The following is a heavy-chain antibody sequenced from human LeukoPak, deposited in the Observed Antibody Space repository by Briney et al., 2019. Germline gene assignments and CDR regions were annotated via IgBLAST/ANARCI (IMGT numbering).Heavy chain of an antibody. Sequence: GGSLRLSCAASGFTFSSYGMHWVRQAPGKGLEWVAVISYDGSNKYYADSMKGRFTISRDNSKNTLYLQMNSLRAEGTAVYYCAKDGRPSLDAFDIWGQGTMVTVSS. CDR2: ISYDGSNK. D-gene: IGHD1-26*01. J-gene: IGHJ3*02. CDR1: GFTFSSYG. CDR3: AKDGRPSLDAFDI. V-gene: IGHV3-30*18.